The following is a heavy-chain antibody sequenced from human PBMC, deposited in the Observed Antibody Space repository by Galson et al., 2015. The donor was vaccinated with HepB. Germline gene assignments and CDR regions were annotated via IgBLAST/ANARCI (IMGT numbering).Heavy chain of an antibody. CDR1: GFIFSSRR. CDR3: AKDVRGVPGVPGAMYYFDY. V-gene: IGHV3-30*18. Sequence: SLRLSCAASGFIFSSRRMHWVRQAPGQGLEWVAVISYDGSNKYYADSVKGRFTISRDNSKNTLYLQMNSLRAEDTAVYYCAKDVRGVPGVPGAMYYFDYWGQGTLATVSS. D-gene: IGHD3-10*01. J-gene: IGHJ4*02. CDR2: ISYDGSNK.